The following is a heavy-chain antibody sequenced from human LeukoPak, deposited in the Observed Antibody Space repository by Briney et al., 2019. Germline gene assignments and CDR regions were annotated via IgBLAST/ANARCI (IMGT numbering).Heavy chain of an antibody. Sequence: GGTLRLSCAASGFTFNTFNMNWVRHPPGKGLEWVSSNTSGGDYIYYADSVKGRFTTSRDNAKNSLSLQPNSLRVEDTAVYYCARGHYDVLAASYKWTPDYWGQGTLVTVSS. J-gene: IGHJ4*02. D-gene: IGHD3-9*01. CDR2: NTSGGDYI. CDR3: ARGHYDVLAASYKWTPDY. V-gene: IGHV3-21*01. CDR1: GFTFNTFN.